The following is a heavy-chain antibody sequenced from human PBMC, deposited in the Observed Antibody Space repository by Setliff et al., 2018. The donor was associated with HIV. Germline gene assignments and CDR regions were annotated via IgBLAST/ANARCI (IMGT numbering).Heavy chain of an antibody. CDR1: GFTFSSYS. V-gene: IGHV3-21*01. D-gene: IGHD3-22*01. CDR3: ARGSTDYYYNSVYSELDH. J-gene: IGHJ4*02. CDR2: ISSSSSYI. Sequence: GGSLRLSCAASGFTFSSYSMNWVRQAPGKGLEWVSSISSSSSYIYYADSVKGRFTIARDNAKNSLYLQMNSLRAEDTAVYYCARGSTDYYYNSVYSELDHWGRGTLVTVSS.